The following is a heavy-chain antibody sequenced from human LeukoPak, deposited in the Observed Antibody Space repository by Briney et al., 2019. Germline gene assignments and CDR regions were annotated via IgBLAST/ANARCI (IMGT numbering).Heavy chain of an antibody. Sequence: PSETLSLTCTVSGGSISSYYWSWIRQPPGKGLEWIGCIYYSGSTNYNPSLKSRVTISVDTSKNQFSLKLSSVTAADTAVYYCARHVPYYYDSSGYPDFDYWGQGTLVTVSS. V-gene: IGHV4-59*08. CDR2: IYYSGST. J-gene: IGHJ4*02. CDR1: GGSISSYY. D-gene: IGHD3-22*01. CDR3: ARHVPYYYDSSGYPDFDY.